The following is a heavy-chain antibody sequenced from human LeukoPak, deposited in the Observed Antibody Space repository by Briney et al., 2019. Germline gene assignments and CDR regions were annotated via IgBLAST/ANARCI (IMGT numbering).Heavy chain of an antibody. CDR3: ARYYDFWSGRNYFDY. J-gene: IGHJ4*02. V-gene: IGHV5-51*01. D-gene: IGHD3-3*01. CDR2: IYPDDSDT. Sequence: GESLKISCKGSGYSFTSYWIGWVRQMPGKGLEWMGIIYPDDSDTKYSPSFQGQVTTSADKSIYTAYLQWSSLKASDTAMYYCARYYDFWSGRNYFDYWGQGALVTVSS. CDR1: GYSFTSYW.